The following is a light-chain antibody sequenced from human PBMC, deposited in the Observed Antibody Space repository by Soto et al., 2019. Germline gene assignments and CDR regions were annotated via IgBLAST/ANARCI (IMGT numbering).Light chain of an antibody. V-gene: IGKV1-5*03. CDR3: QQYSDWDVT. CDR2: KAS. J-gene: IGKJ1*01. CDR1: QSISGW. Sequence: DIQMIQSPSVLSASEGDRVTITCRASQSISGWLAWYQQKPGKAPKLLIYKASSLESGVPSRFSGSGSGTEFTLTINSLQPDDFATYYCQQYSDWDVTFGQGTKVDIK.